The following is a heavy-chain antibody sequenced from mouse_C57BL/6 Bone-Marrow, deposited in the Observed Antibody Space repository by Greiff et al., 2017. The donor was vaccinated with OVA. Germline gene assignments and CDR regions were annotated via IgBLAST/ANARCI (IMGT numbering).Heavy chain of an antibody. CDR2: IDPSDSYT. J-gene: IGHJ1*03. D-gene: IGHD1-1*01. CDR3: ARKPAGGYYGSSYGWYFDV. Sequence: QVQLQQPGAELVKPGASVKLSCKASGYTFTSYWMQWVKQRPGQGLEWIGEIDPSDSYTNYNQKFKGKATLTVDTSSSTAYMQLSSLTSEDSAVYYCARKPAGGYYGSSYGWYFDVWGTGTTVTVSS. CDR1: GYTFTSYW. V-gene: IGHV1-50*01.